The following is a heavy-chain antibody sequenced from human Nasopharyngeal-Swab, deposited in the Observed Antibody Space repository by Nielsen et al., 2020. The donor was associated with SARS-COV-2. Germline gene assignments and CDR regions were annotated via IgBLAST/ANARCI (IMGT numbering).Heavy chain of an antibody. Sequence: GESLKISCAASGFTFSNYAMSWVRQAPGKGLEWVSSITSSGDRTSNADSAKGRFTISRDNSKNTLYLQMSSLRAEDTAVYYCVKHQGSSSDQWGQGTLVTVSS. CDR1: GFTFSNYA. CDR2: ITSSGDRT. CDR3: VKHQGSSSDQ. J-gene: IGHJ4*02. V-gene: IGHV3-23*01.